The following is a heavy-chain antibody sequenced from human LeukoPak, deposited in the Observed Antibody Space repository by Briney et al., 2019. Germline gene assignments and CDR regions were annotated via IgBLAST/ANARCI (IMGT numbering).Heavy chain of an antibody. CDR1: GFTFSSYW. CDR2: INSDGYST. Sequence: GGSLRLSCEASGFTFSSYWMHWVRQAPGKGLVWVSRINSDGYSTNYADSVKGRFTISRDNGKNTLYLQMNSLRVEDTAVYYCARAGSGWYNSFDYWGQGTLVTVSS. D-gene: IGHD6-19*01. J-gene: IGHJ4*02. V-gene: IGHV3-74*01. CDR3: ARAGSGWYNSFDY.